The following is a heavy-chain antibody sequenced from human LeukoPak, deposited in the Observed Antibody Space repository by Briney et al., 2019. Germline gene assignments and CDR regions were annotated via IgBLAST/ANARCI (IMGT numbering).Heavy chain of an antibody. Sequence: PGGSLRLSCVASGFIVSNNYMSWVRQAPGKGLEWVSVLYNAGSTYYADSVKGRFTISKDNAKNTVYLQMNSLRAEDTAVYYCVSFYETYWGRGTLVTVSS. CDR3: VSFYETY. CDR1: GFIVSNNY. CDR2: LYNAGST. D-gene: IGHD2/OR15-2a*01. V-gene: IGHV3-53*01. J-gene: IGHJ4*02.